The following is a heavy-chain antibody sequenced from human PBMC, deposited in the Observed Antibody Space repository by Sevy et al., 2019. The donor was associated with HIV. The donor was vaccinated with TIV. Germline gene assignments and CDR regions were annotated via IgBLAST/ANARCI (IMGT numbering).Heavy chain of an antibody. Sequence: ASVKVPCKASGGTFSSYAISWVRQAPGQGLEWMGRIIPILGTANYAQKFQGRVTITADESTSTGYMEVSSLRSEDTAVYYCARDRRLEVTPPYYYYMDVWGKGTTVTVS. V-gene: IGHV1-69*11. D-gene: IGHD3-3*01. CDR3: ARDRRLEVTPPYYYYMDV. J-gene: IGHJ6*03. CDR2: IIPILGTA. CDR1: GGTFSSYA.